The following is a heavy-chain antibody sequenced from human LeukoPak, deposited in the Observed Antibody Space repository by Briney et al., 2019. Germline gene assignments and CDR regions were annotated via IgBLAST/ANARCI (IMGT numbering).Heavy chain of an antibody. V-gene: IGHV3-64*01. D-gene: IGHD6-13*01. CDR1: GFTFSSYA. Sequence: GGSLRLSCAASGFTFSSYALHWVRQAPGKGLEYVSAISSNGGSTYHANSVKGRFTISRDNSKNTLYLQMGSLRAEDMAVYYCAREGAAASVDYWGQGTLVTVSS. CDR2: ISSNGGST. CDR3: AREGAAASVDY. J-gene: IGHJ4*02.